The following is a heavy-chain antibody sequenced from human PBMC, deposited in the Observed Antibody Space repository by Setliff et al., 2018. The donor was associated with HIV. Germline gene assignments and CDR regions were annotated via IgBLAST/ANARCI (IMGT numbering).Heavy chain of an antibody. CDR2: IKQDGSEK. V-gene: IGHV3-7*01. CDR1: GFTFSRYW. CDR3: VRDGGSTSWNFLYYYGMDV. Sequence: GGSLRLSCAASGFTFSRYWMSWVRQAPGKGLEWVANIKQDGSEKYYVDSVRGRFTISRDNATNSLYLQMNSLRAEDTAVYYCVRDGGSTSWNFLYYYGMDVWGQGTTVTVSS. D-gene: IGHD2-2*01. J-gene: IGHJ6*02.